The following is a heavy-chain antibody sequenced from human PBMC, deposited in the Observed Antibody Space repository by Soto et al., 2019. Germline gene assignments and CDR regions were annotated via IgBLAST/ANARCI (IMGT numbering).Heavy chain of an antibody. Sequence: QVELVESGGGVFQPGRSLSVSCAASGFTFRSFTMHWVRQAPGKGLELVATVSYDGSKAYYADSVRGRFTISRDNTNNTLSLQMDSLRPEDSALYFCARDKDSSYFPPPSFFDSWGQGLRVTVSS. V-gene: IGHV3-30*04. J-gene: IGHJ4*02. CDR2: VSYDGSKA. CDR1: GFTFRSFT. D-gene: IGHD1-26*01. CDR3: ARDKDSSYFPPPSFFDS.